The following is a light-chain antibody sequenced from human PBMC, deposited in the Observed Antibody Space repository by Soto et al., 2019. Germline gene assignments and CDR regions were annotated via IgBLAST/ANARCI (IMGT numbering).Light chain of an antibody. CDR2: GAS. V-gene: IGKV3-20*01. CDR1: QSVSSSY. Sequence: EIVLTQSPATLSLYTGERATLSCRASQSVSSSYLAWYQQKPGQAPRLLIHGASTRATGFPARFSGSGSGTDFTLTISRLEPEDFAVYYCQHYGSSPPITFGQGTRLEIK. CDR3: QHYGSSPPIT. J-gene: IGKJ5*01.